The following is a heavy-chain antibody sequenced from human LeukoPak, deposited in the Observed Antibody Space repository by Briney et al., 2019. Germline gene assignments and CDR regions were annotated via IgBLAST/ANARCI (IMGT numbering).Heavy chain of an antibody. D-gene: IGHD1-26*01. Sequence: PGGSLRLSCAASGFTFSSYSMNWVRQAPGKGLEWVSSISSSSYIYYADSVKGRFTISRDNAKNSLYLQMNSLRAEDTAVYYCAREGLWELLRGGNFDYWGQGTLVTVSS. J-gene: IGHJ4*02. CDR3: AREGLWELLRGGNFDY. CDR2: ISSSSYI. CDR1: GFTFSSYS. V-gene: IGHV3-21*01.